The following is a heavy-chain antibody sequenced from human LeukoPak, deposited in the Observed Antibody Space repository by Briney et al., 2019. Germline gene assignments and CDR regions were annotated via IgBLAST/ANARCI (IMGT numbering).Heavy chain of an antibody. Sequence: GGSLRLSCAASGFTFSSYAMSWVRQAPGKGLEWVSAISGSGGSTYYADSVKGRFTISRDNSKNTLYLQMNSLRAEDTAAYYCAKEALGYSGYDRDPAFDYWGQGTLVTVSS. J-gene: IGHJ4*02. D-gene: IGHD5-12*01. CDR3: AKEALGYSGYDRDPAFDY. CDR1: GFTFSSYA. V-gene: IGHV3-23*01. CDR2: ISGSGGST.